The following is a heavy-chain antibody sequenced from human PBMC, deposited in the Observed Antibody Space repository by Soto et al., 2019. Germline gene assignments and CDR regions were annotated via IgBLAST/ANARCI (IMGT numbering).Heavy chain of an antibody. CDR2: IRNKANSYAT. V-gene: IGHV3-73*01. Sequence: GGPRRHSCAASGVTCSGSSVHWVRQASGKGLEWVGRIRNKANSYATVYAASVRGRFTISRDDSKNTAFLQMNSLNTEDTAVYYCISHSPEDMIRTWGQGTLVTVSS. J-gene: IGHJ4*02. CDR3: ISHSPEDMIRT. CDR1: GVTCSGSS. D-gene: IGHD2-15*01.